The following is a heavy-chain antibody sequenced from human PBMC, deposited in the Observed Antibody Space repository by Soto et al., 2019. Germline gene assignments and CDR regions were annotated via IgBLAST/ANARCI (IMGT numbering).Heavy chain of an antibody. J-gene: IGHJ4*02. CDR3: ARLGPLPFCGGDCPLGDY. CDR1: GFTFSSYT. CDR2: ITTSGTTI. Sequence: GGSLRLSCAASGFTFSSYTMSWVRQAPGKGLDWVSYITTSGTTIYYADSVKGRFTISRDNAKSSLYLEMNNLRAEDTAVYYCARLGPLPFCGGDCPLGDYWGQGTLVTVSS. D-gene: IGHD2-21*02. V-gene: IGHV3-48*01.